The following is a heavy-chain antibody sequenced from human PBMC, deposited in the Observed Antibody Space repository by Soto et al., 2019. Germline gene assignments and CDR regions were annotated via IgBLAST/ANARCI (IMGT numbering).Heavy chain of an antibody. Sequence: ASVKVSCKASGYTFTSYGISWVRQAPGQGLEWMGWISAYNGNTNYAQKLQGRVTMTTDTSTSTAYMELRSLRSDDTAVYYCARGRPHYYDGSGYYGAFDIWGQGTMVTVSS. CDR1: GYTFTSYG. J-gene: IGHJ3*02. CDR3: ARGRPHYYDGSGYYGAFDI. D-gene: IGHD3-22*01. CDR2: ISAYNGNT. V-gene: IGHV1-18*01.